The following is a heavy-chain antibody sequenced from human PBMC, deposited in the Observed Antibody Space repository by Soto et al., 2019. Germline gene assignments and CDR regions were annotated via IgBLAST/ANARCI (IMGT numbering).Heavy chain of an antibody. J-gene: IGHJ6*01. Sequence: PWGALQVFCQRSDYTFTNYSICTVSQMPGKGLEWMGIIYPGDSDTKYNPSFQGQVTISADKSITTTYLRWTSLKASDTAIYYCAASIFYYGMDVWGQGTPVTGSS. CDR3: AASIFYYGMDV. V-gene: IGHV5-51*03. CDR2: IYPGDSDT. CDR1: DYTFTNYS.